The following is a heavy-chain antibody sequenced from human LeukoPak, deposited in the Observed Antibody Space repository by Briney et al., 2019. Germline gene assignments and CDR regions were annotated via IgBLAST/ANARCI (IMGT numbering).Heavy chain of an antibody. V-gene: IGHV4-34*01. CDR2: LHYGGKN. Sequence: SETLSLTCAVYGGSFSGYYWGWIRQSPGKGLEWIGSLHYGGKNYYNPSLKSRVTISVDTSKNQFSLKLSSVTAADTAVYFCASPKIGMSEYFQHWGQGALVTVSS. CDR3: ASPKIGMSEYFQH. D-gene: IGHD2-21*01. CDR1: GGSFSGYY. J-gene: IGHJ1*01.